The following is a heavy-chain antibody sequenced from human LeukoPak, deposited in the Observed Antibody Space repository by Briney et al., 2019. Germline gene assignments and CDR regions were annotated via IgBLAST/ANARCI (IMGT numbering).Heavy chain of an antibody. Sequence: SQTLSLTCTVSGGSISSGGYYWSWIRQHPGKGLEWIGYIYYSGSTYYNPSLKSRVTISVDTSKNQFSLKLSSVTAADTAVYYCARVHSSGYYYFLGYWGQGTLVTVSS. D-gene: IGHD3-22*01. CDR3: ARVHSSGYYYFLGY. J-gene: IGHJ4*02. CDR2: IYYSGST. CDR1: GGSISSGGYY. V-gene: IGHV4-31*03.